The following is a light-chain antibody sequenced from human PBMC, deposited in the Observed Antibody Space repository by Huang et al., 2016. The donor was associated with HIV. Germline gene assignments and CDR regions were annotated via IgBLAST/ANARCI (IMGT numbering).Light chain of an antibody. CDR3: QQYNNWPPWT. V-gene: IGKV3-15*01. J-gene: IGKJ1*01. Sequence: IVMTQSPATLSVSPGERATLSCRASQSVNNNLAWYQQKPGQAPRLLIYDASTRATDIPARFSGSGSGTEFTLTISSLQSEDLAVYYCQQYNNWPPWTFGQGTKVEIK. CDR2: DAS. CDR1: QSVNNN.